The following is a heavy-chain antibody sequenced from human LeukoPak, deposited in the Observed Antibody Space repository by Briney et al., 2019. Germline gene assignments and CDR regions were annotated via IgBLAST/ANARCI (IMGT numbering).Heavy chain of an antibody. CDR1: GFTFSSYW. V-gene: IGHV3-74*01. J-gene: IGHJ2*01. Sequence: GGSLRLSCAASGFTFSSYWMHWVRQAPGKGLVWVSRINSDGSSTSYADSVKGRFTISRDNAKNTLYLQMSSLRAEDTAVYYCARDTARVYWYFDLWGRGTLVTVSS. CDR3: ARDTARVYWYFDL. CDR2: INSDGSST. D-gene: IGHD5-18*01.